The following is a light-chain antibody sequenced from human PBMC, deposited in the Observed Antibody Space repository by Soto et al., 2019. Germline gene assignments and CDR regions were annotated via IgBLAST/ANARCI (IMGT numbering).Light chain of an antibody. CDR1: SSDVGYYDY. CDR2: EVT. Sequence: QSVLTQPPSASGFPGQSVTISCTGTSSDVGYYDYVSWYQQHPGKAHKLVIYEVTKRPSGVPDRVSASKSGNTASLTVSGLRAEDEADYYCSSYAGSNNFVFGSGTKVTVL. J-gene: IGLJ1*01. CDR3: SSYAGSNNFV. V-gene: IGLV2-8*01.